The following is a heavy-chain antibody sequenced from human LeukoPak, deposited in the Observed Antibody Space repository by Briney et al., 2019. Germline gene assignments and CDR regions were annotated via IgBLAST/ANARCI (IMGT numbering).Heavy chain of an antibody. CDR3: SKLTSYYYGSGSADY. V-gene: IGHV3-23*01. Sequence: GGTLRLSCAASGFTFSSYGMSWVRQAPGKGLEWVSVISNSGGSTDYADSVKGRFTISRDNSKNTLYLQMNSLRAEDTALYYCSKLTSYYYGSGSADYWAQGTLVTVSS. D-gene: IGHD3-10*01. CDR1: GFTFSSYG. J-gene: IGHJ4*02. CDR2: ISNSGGST.